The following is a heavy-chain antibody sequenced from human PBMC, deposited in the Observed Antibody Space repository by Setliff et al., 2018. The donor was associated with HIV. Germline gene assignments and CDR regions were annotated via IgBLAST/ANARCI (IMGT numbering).Heavy chain of an antibody. CDR1: GYSISSGYY. CDR3: ARMYSGYDWSPAGARTGYFDY. V-gene: IGHV4-38-2*01. J-gene: IGHJ4*02. Sequence: SETLSLTCAVSGYSISSGYYWGWTRQPPGKGLEWIGSIYHSGSTYYNPSLKSRVTISVDTSKNQFSLKLSSVTAADTAVYYCARMYSGYDWSPAGARTGYFDYWGQGTL. CDR2: IYHSGST. D-gene: IGHD5-12*01.